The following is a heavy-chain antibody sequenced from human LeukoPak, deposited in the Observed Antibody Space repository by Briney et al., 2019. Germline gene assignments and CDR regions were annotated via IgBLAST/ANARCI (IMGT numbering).Heavy chain of an antibody. CDR2: INHSGST. CDR3: AREPLWFRGRYFDY. J-gene: IGHJ4*02. D-gene: IGHD3-10*01. CDR1: GGSFSGYY. Sequence: PSETLSPTCAVYGGSFSGYYWSWIRQPPGKGLEWIGEINHSGSTNYNPSLKSRVTISVDTSKNQFSLKLSSVTAADTAVYYCAREPLWFRGRYFDYWGQGTLVTVSS. V-gene: IGHV4-34*01.